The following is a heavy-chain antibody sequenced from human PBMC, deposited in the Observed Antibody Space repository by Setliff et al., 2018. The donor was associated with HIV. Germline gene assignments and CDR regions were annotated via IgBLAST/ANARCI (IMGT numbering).Heavy chain of an antibody. J-gene: IGHJ4*02. CDR3: ARDQPQDYDSLTGYYTGRYFDY. V-gene: IGHV4-39*07. CDR2: IYHSGRI. CDR1: GGSISSNSYY. D-gene: IGHD3-9*01. Sequence: PSETLSLTCTVSGGSISSNSYYWGWIRQPPGKGLEWIGSIYHSGRIYYNPSLKSRVTISVDTSKNQFSLKLTSVTAADTAVYYCARDQPQDYDSLTGYYTGRYFDYWGRGTLVTVSS.